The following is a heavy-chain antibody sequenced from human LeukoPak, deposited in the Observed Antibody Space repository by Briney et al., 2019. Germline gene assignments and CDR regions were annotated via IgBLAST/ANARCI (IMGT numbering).Heavy chain of an antibody. V-gene: IGHV4-59*13. CDR3: ARYAYGSGPFDY. Sequence: AETLSLTRTVSGVSLRSYHWSCIREPPGKGLEWIGYIYYSGNTNYNPSLKSRVTISVDTSKNQFSLQLNSVTAADTAVYYCARYAYGSGPFDYWGQGTLITVSS. J-gene: IGHJ4*02. CDR1: GVSLRSYH. D-gene: IGHD6-19*01. CDR2: IYYSGNT.